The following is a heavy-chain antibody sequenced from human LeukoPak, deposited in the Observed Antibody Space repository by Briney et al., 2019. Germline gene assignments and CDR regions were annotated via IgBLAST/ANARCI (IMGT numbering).Heavy chain of an antibody. CDR1: GYTFTGYY. CDR2: IYPNTGGT. Sequence: ASVKVSCKASGYTFTGYYMHWVRQSPGQGLEWMGWIYPNTGGTYYAQKFQGRVTMTRDTSISTAYMELSRLRSDDTAVYYCARALFVPVDYWGQGTLVTVSS. D-gene: IGHD2-21*01. J-gene: IGHJ4*02. V-gene: IGHV1-2*02. CDR3: ARALFVPVDY.